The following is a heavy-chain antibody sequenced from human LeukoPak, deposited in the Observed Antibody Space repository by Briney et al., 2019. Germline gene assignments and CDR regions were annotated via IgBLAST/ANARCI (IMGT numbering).Heavy chain of an antibody. CDR2: IIPIFGTV. V-gene: IGHV1-69*01. CDR1: GGTFSSYA. Sequence: SVKVSCKASGGTFSSYAISWVRQAPGQGLEWMGGIIPIFGTVNYAQKFQGRVTITADESTSTAYMELSSLRSEDTAVYYCARAQGYCSSTSCPYYFDYWGQGTLVTVSS. D-gene: IGHD2-2*01. J-gene: IGHJ4*02. CDR3: ARAQGYCSSTSCPYYFDY.